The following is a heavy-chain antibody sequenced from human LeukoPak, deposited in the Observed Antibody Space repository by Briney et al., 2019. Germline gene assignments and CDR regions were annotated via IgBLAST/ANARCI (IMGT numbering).Heavy chain of an antibody. Sequence: PGGSLKLSCATSGFTFSGSAIHWVRKASGKGLEWIGRIRSKANSYATTDVASVKGRFTISRDDSKNTAYLQMNSLKTEDTAVYYCTRPSYDSSVSCVVYWGQGTLVTVSS. CDR2: IRSKANSYAT. D-gene: IGHD3-22*01. CDR1: GFTFSGSA. CDR3: TRPSYDSSVSCVVY. V-gene: IGHV3-73*01. J-gene: IGHJ4*02.